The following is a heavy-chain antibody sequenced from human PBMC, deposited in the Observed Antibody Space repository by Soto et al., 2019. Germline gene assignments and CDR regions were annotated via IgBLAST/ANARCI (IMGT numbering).Heavy chain of an antibody. Sequence: GGSLRLSCKASGFMFNNSAMTWVRQAPGQGLQWVASVSDNGGSRGGTYYADSVKGRFTISRDNSKNTLYLQLDSLTGADTAVYYCARAKAVVIAALDIWGPGTMVTVS. CDR2: VSDNGGSRGGT. CDR1: GFMFNNSA. J-gene: IGHJ3*02. V-gene: IGHV3-23*01. D-gene: IGHD2-21*01. CDR3: ARAKAVVIAALDI.